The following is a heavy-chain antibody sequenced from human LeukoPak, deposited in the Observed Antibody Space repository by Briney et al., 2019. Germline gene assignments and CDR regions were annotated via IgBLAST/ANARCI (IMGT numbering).Heavy chain of an antibody. CDR2: IALDGSRK. J-gene: IGHJ4*02. D-gene: IGHD6-19*01. CDR3: ARDQGDASGWFFDY. V-gene: IGHV3-30*03. CDR1: GFTFSHHH. Sequence: PGGSLRLSCAASGFTFSHHHIHWVRQAPGKGLEWVTVIALDGSRKIYADSVKGRFTISRDNSKNTVSLQMNPLGVEDTAVYYCARDQGDASGWFFDYWGQGARVIVSS.